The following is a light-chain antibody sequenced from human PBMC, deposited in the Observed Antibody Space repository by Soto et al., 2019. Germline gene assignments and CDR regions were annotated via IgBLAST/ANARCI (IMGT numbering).Light chain of an antibody. CDR3: AAWDDSLSGVV. CDR2: RNN. Sequence: QSVLTQPPSAPGTPGQRVTISCSGSSSNIGSNYVYWYQQIPGTAPKLLISRNNQRPSGVPDRSSGSKSATSASLAISGLRSEDEAHYYCAAWDDSLSGVVFGGGTKVTVL. CDR1: SSNIGSNY. J-gene: IGLJ2*01. V-gene: IGLV1-47*01.